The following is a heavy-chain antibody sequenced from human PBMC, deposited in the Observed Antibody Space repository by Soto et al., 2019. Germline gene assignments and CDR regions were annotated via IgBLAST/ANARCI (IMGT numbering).Heavy chain of an antibody. V-gene: IGHV1-18*01. Sequence: ASAKVSCKASGYTFTSYGISWVRQAPGQGLEWMGWISAYNGNTNYAQKLQGRVTMTTDTSTSTAYMELRSLRSDDTAVYYCARALVLRYFDWLFGPSDYWGQGTLVTVSS. CDR1: GYTFTSYG. CDR3: ARALVLRYFDWLFGPSDY. CDR2: ISAYNGNT. D-gene: IGHD3-9*01. J-gene: IGHJ4*02.